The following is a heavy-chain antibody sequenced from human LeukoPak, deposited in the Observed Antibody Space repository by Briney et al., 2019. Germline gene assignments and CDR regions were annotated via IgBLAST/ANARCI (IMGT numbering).Heavy chain of an antibody. CDR2: ISYDGSNK. J-gene: IGHJ3*02. Sequence: GGSLRLSCAASGFTFCSYAMLWVRQAPGKRLEWVAVISYDGSNKYYADSVKGRFTISRDNSKNTLYLQMNSLRAEDTAVYYCASLPHYSSSAFDIWGQGTMVTVSS. CDR1: GFTFCSYA. D-gene: IGHD6-6*01. V-gene: IGHV3-30-3*01. CDR3: ASLPHYSSSAFDI.